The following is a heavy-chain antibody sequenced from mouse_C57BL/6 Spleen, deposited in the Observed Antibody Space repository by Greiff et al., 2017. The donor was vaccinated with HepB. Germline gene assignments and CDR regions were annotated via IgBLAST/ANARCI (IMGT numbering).Heavy chain of an antibody. CDR1: GYTFTSYW. D-gene: IGHD1-1*01. CDR2: IDPSDSYT. Sequence: QVQLQQPGAELVKPGASVKLSCKASGYTFTSYWMQWVKQRPGQGLEWIGEIDPSDSYTNYNQKFQGKATLPVDTSSSTAYMQLSSLTSEDSAVYYCARGRNYYYGSSSLDYWGQGTTLTVSS. CDR3: ARGRNYYYGSSSLDY. V-gene: IGHV1-50*01. J-gene: IGHJ2*01.